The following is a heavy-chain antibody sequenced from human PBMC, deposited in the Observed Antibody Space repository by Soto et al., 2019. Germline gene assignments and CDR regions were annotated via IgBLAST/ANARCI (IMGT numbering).Heavy chain of an antibody. CDR3: SGAESPDTAYFSLY. D-gene: IGHD1-26*01. Sequence: GGSLRLSCAASGFTFSSYGMSWVRQAPGKGLEWVSVISGSGGSTYYADSVKGRFTLSRDNSKNTVYLQMNSLRAEDTAVYYCSGAESPDTAYFSLYWGQGTPVTVSS. CDR1: GFTFSSYG. CDR2: ISGSGGST. V-gene: IGHV3-23*01. J-gene: IGHJ4*02.